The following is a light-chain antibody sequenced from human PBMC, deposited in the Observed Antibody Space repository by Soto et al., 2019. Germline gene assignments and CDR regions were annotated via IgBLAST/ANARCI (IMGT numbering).Light chain of an antibody. J-gene: IGLJ1*01. CDR3: TSHAGTNNFPYV. CDR2: EVT. CDR1: SSDVGAYNY. Sequence: QSALTQPPSASGSPGQSFTISFTGTSSDVGAYNYVSWYQHRPGKAPKLMIYEVTKRPSGVPDRFSGAKSGNTASLTVSGLQAEDEADYYCTSHAGTNNFPYVFGTGTKLTVL. V-gene: IGLV2-8*01.